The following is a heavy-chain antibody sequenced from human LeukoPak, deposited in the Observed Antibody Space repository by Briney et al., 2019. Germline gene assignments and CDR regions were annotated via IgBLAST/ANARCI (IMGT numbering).Heavy chain of an antibody. D-gene: IGHD4-17*01. Sequence: SETLSLTCAVSGGSISSSNWWSWVRQPPGKGLEWIGEIYHSGSTNYNPSLRSRVTISVDTSKNQFSLKLSSVTAADTAVYYCARGRAPTVTTRLDYWGQGTLVTVSS. J-gene: IGHJ4*02. CDR1: GGSISSSNW. CDR2: IYHSGST. CDR3: ARGRAPTVTTRLDY. V-gene: IGHV4-4*02.